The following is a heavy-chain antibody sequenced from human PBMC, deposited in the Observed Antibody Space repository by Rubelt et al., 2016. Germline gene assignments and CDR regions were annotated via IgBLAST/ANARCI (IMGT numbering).Heavy chain of an antibody. Sequence: QLQLQESGPGLVKPSETLSLTCTVSGGSISSSSYYWGWIRQPPGKGLEWIGSIYYSGSTYYNPSLKSRVTISGDTSKNQFSRKLSSVTGEDTAVYYCARGGGRGLRNWLDPWGQGTLVTVSS. V-gene: IGHV4-39*07. CDR1: GGSISSSSYY. J-gene: IGHJ5*02. CDR3: ARGGGRGLRNWLDP. D-gene: IGHD3-16*01. CDR2: IYYSGST.